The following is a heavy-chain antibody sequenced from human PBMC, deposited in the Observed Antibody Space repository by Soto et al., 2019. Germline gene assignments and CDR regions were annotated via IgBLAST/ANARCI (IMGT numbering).Heavy chain of an antibody. CDR2: ISSGGSFI. Sequence: ESGGGLVKPGGSLRLSCAASGFTFSDYYMSWIRQAPGKGLEYISYISSGGSFIYYADSVKGRFTISRDTAETSLYLQMNSLRAEDTALYYCARHRYYEGSVPGYGMDVWGQGTTVTVSS. CDR3: ARHRYYEGSVPGYGMDV. J-gene: IGHJ6*02. D-gene: IGHD3-16*01. CDR1: GFTFSDYY. V-gene: IGHV3-11*01.